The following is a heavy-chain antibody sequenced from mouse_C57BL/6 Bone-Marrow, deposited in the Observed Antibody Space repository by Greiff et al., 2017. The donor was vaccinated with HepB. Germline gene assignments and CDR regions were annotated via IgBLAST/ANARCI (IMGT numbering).Heavy chain of an antibody. CDR1: GFTFSDYY. Sequence: EVKLMESGGGLVQPGGSLKLSCAASGFTFSDYYMYWVRQTPEKRLEWVANISSGGGSTNYPHTVKGRYTIARDNAKNTLYLQMSRLKSENTAMYYCAGLPCGLYFDYWGRGTTLTVSS. D-gene: IGHD1-1*02. J-gene: IGHJ2*01. CDR2: ISSGGGST. CDR3: AGLPCGLYFDY. V-gene: IGHV5-12*01.